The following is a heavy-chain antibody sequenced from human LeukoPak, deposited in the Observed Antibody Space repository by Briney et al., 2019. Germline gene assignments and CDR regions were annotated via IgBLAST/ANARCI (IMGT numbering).Heavy chain of an antibody. D-gene: IGHD3-16*02. Sequence: ASVKVSCKASGGIFSSYAINWVRQAPGQGLEWRGRIIPIFGSANYAQKFQGRVTITADKSTRTAYMELSSLRSEDTALYYCAKGSRLREGGSYRFWGQGTLVTVSS. CDR1: GGIFSSYA. CDR2: IIPIFGSA. V-gene: IGHV1-69*06. CDR3: AKGSRLREGGSYRF. J-gene: IGHJ4*02.